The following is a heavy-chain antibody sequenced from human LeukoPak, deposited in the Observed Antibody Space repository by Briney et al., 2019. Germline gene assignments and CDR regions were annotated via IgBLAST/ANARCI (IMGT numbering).Heavy chain of an antibody. CDR3: ARAGITMVRGVISSIDY. CDR2: ISYDGSNK. D-gene: IGHD3-10*01. Sequence: PGRSLRLSCAASGFTFSSYAMHWVRQAPGKGLGWVAVISYDGSNKYYADSVKGRFTISRDSSKNTLYLQMNSLRAEDTAVYYCARAGITMVRGVISSIDYWGQGTLVTVSS. CDR1: GFTFSSYA. V-gene: IGHV3-30*04. J-gene: IGHJ4*02.